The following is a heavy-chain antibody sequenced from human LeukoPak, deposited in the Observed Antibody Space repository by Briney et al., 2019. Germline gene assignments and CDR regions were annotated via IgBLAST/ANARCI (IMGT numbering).Heavy chain of an antibody. CDR3: AKSSGYYPNWFDP. CDR1: GFAFSSYG. J-gene: IGHJ5*02. Sequence: GGSLRLSCAASGFAFSSYGMHWVRQAPGKGLEWVAVIWYDGSNKYYADSVKGRFTISRDNFKNTLYLQMNSLRAEDTAVYYCAKSSGYYPNWFDPWGQGTLVTVSS. V-gene: IGHV3-33*06. CDR2: IWYDGSNK. D-gene: IGHD3-3*01.